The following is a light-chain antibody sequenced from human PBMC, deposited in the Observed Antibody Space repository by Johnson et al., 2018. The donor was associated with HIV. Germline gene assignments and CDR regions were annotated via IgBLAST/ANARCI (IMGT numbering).Light chain of an antibody. V-gene: IGLV1-51*02. Sequence: QSVFTQPPSVSAAPGQKVTISCSGSSSNIGNNYVSWYQQLPGTAPKVLIYENNKRPSGIPDRLSGSKSYTSATLGITGLQTGDEADYYCGTWDSSLSAYVFGTGTKVTVL. CDR3: GTWDSSLSAYV. CDR2: ENN. CDR1: SSNIGNNY. J-gene: IGLJ1*01.